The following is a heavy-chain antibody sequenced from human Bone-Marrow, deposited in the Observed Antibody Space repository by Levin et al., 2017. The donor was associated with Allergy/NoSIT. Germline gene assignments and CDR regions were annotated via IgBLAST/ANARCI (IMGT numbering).Heavy chain of an antibody. CDR1: GFTFDDYA. CDR2: ISWNSGGI. V-gene: IGHV3-9*01. Sequence: GGSLRLSCEGSGFTFDDYAMHWVRQAPGKGLEWVAGISWNSGGIGYADSVKGRFTISRNNAEKSVYLQMNSLRVEDTGLYFCAKARAVAYYYYGMDVWGQGTTVTVSS. CDR3: AKARAVAYYYYGMDV. J-gene: IGHJ6*02. D-gene: IGHD6-19*01.